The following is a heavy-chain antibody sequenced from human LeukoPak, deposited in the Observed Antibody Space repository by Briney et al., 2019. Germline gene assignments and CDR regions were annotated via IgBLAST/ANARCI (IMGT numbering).Heavy chain of an antibody. CDR2: ISISGGTT. Sequence: GGSLRLSCTASGFAFSNHAMSWVRQAPGEGLEWVSSISISGGTTYYADSVKGRLTISRENSKSTLYLQMNSLRADDTAVYYCANEIRPNDYWGQGTLVTVSS. V-gene: IGHV3-23*01. CDR1: GFAFSNHA. CDR3: ANEIRPNDY. D-gene: IGHD4-17*01. J-gene: IGHJ4*02.